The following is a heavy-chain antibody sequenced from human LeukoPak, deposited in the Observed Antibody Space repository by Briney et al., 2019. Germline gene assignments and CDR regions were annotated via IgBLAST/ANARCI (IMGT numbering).Heavy chain of an antibody. V-gene: IGHV3-20*04. CDR3: ARDDYGDYVLQY. D-gene: IGHD4-17*01. J-gene: IGHJ4*02. CDR1: GFTFDDYG. Sequence: GGSLRLSCAASGFTFDDYGMIWVRQAPGKGLEWVSVINWNGGSTGYADSVKVRFTISRDNAKNSLYLQMNSLRAEDTALYYCARDDYGDYVLQYWGQRTLVTVSS. CDR2: INWNGGST.